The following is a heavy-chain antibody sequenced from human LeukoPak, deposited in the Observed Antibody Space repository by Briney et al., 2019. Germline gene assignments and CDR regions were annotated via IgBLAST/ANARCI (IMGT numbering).Heavy chain of an antibody. CDR1: GGSISSGSYY. Sequence: SETLSLTCTVSGGSISSGSYYWSWIRQPAGKGLEWIGRIYTSGSTNYNPSLKSRVTISVDTSKNQFSLKLSSVTAADTAVYYCARGMAHHYDSSGYYLSPTAFDYWGQGTLVTVSS. CDR3: ARGMAHHYDSSGYYLSPTAFDY. CDR2: IYTSGST. D-gene: IGHD3-22*01. V-gene: IGHV4-61*02. J-gene: IGHJ4*02.